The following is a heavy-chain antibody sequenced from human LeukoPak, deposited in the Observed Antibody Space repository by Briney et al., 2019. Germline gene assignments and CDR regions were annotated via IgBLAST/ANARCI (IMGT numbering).Heavy chain of an antibody. J-gene: IGHJ4*02. CDR2: ISSNSRYI. Sequence: GGSLRLSCAASGFTFSSYSMNWVRQAPGKGLEWVSYISSNSRYIYYADSVKGRFTISRDNSKNTVYLQMNSLRAEDTAVYYCASPAVWGELSLRYWGQGTLVTVSS. CDR1: GFTFSSYS. CDR3: ASPAVWGELSLRY. D-gene: IGHD3-16*02. V-gene: IGHV3-21*04.